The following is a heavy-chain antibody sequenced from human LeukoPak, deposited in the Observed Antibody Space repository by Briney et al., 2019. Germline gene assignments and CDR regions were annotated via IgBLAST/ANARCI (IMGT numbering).Heavy chain of an antibody. J-gene: IGHJ4*02. V-gene: IGHV1-69*10. Sequence: ASVKVSCKASGGTFISYTIRWVRQAPGQGVEWMGGIIPILGIANYAQKFQGRVTITADKSTSTASMELSSLRSEDTAVYYCARDLPPGYCSSTSCRYYFDYWGQGTLVTVSS. CDR3: ARDLPPGYCSSTSCRYYFDY. CDR1: GGTFISYT. D-gene: IGHD2-2*03. CDR2: IIPILGIA.